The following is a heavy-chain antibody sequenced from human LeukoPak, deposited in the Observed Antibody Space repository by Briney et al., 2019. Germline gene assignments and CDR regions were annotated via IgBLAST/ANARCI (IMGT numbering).Heavy chain of an antibody. V-gene: IGHV3-74*01. CDR2: ISTDGSST. D-gene: IGHD6-19*01. J-gene: IGHJ4*02. Sequence: GGSLRLSCTVSGFSFSSYWMHWVRQAPGKGLVWVSRISTDGSSTTYADSVRGRFTISRDNPKNTLYLQMDSLRAEDTAVYYCARPSSGWYGSWGQGTLVTVSS. CDR3: ARPSSGWYGS. CDR1: GFSFSSYW.